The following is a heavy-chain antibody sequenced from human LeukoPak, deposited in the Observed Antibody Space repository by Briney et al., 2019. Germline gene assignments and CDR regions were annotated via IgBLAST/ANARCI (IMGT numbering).Heavy chain of an antibody. CDR2: ISGSGGST. CDR3: ARDLGGSGSYPMGFDY. D-gene: IGHD3-10*01. CDR1: GFTFSSYA. Sequence: PGGSLRLSCAASGFTFSSYAMSWVRQAPGKGLEWVSVISGSGGSTYYADSVKGRFTISRDNAKNSLYLQMNSLRAEDTAVYYCARDLGGSGSYPMGFDYWGQGTLVTVSS. V-gene: IGHV3-23*01. J-gene: IGHJ4*02.